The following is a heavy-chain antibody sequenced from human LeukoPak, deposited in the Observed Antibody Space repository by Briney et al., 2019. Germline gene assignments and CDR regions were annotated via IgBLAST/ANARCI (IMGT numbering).Heavy chain of an antibody. CDR2: IYYSGST. CDR3: ARDGPADYDILTGYYTYYYYYMDV. Sequence: SETLSLTCTVSGGSISSYYWSWIRQPPGKGLEWIGYIYYSGSTDYNPSLKSRVTISVDTSKNQFSLKLSSVTAADTAVYYCARDGPADYDILTGYYTYYYYYMDVWGKGTTVTISS. CDR1: GGSISSYY. D-gene: IGHD3-9*01. J-gene: IGHJ6*03. V-gene: IGHV4-59*01.